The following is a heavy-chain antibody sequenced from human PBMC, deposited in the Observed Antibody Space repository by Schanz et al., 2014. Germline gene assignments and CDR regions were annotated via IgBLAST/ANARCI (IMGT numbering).Heavy chain of an antibody. V-gene: IGHV4-59*12. J-gene: IGHJ6*02. Sequence: QVQLQESGPGLVKPSETLSLTCAVSGGSISSYYWSWIRQPPGKGLEWIGYIFFRGSTYYNPSLKSRVTIPTDTSKNQSSLRLPSVTAADTAVYYCYGMDVWGQGTTVTVSS. CDR2: IFFRGST. CDR3: YGMDV. CDR1: GGSISSYY.